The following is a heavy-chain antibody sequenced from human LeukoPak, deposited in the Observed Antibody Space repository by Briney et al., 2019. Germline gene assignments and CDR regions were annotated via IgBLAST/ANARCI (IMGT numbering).Heavy chain of an antibody. D-gene: IGHD5-18*01. J-gene: IGHJ4*02. CDR2: IYHSGST. CDR1: GGSFSGYY. CDR3: ARGGGYRPIDY. V-gene: IGHV4-34*01. Sequence: PSETLSLTCAVYGGSFSGYYWSWIRQPPGKGLEWIGEIYHSGSTNYNPSLKSRVTISVDKSKNQFSLKLSSVTAADTAVYYCARGGGYRPIDYWGQGTLVTVSS.